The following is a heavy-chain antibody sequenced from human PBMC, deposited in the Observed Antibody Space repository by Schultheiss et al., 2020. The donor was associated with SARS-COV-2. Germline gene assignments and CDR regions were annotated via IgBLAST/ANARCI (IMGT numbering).Heavy chain of an antibody. J-gene: IGHJ4*02. CDR1: GFTFSSYG. CDR2: ISYDGSNK. D-gene: IGHD6-19*01. Sequence: GESLKISCAASGFTFSSYGMHWVRQAPGKGLEWVAVISYDGSNKYYADSVKGRFTMSRDDSRNTLYLQMNSLRFEDTAVYYCAILAVAGTHPFDYWGQGTLVTVSS. CDR3: AILAVAGTHPFDY. V-gene: IGHV3-30*03.